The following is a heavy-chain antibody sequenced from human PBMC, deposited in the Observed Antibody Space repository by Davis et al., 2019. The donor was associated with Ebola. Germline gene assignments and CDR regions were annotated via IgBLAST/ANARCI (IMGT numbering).Heavy chain of an antibody. J-gene: IGHJ4*02. Sequence: PGGSLRLSCVASGLTFDDFAVSWVRQAPGKGLEWVSLMSGGTHDTYYADSVKGRFTTSRDNSKNTAYLQLDSLRAEDTAIYYCARSRRFSDNSGYYYFDYWGQGTLVTVSS. V-gene: IGHV3-23*01. CDR3: ARSRRFSDNSGYYYFDY. CDR2: MSGGTHDT. CDR1: GLTFDDFA. D-gene: IGHD3-22*01.